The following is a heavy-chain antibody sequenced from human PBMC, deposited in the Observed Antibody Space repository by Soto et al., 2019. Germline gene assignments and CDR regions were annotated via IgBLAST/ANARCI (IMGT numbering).Heavy chain of an antibody. CDR3: ARGKYCHDSSGYPTYYCLDV. D-gene: IGHD3-22*01. V-gene: IGHV4-34*02. J-gene: IGHJ6*02. CDR2: VNDSGST. CDR1: GGSLSGYY. Sequence: QVQLQQWGAGLLKPSETLSLTCAVYGGSLSGYYWSWIRQPPGKGLEWIGEVNDSGSTNYNPSLKFRVIISLDTSRNHFSLRLSSVIAADTSVYYCARGKYCHDSSGYPTYYCLDVWGQGTTVPVSS.